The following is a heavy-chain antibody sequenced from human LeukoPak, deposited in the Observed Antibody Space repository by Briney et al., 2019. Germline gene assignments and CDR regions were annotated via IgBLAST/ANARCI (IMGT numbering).Heavy chain of an antibody. V-gene: IGHV3-23*01. D-gene: IGHD5-12*01. CDR3: AKERLRRFDY. Sequence: GGSLRLSCAASGFTFSIYGMSWVRQAPGKGLEWVSGSRGNGGTSHYADSVKGRFTISRDNSKNTLYLQMNSLRAEDTAVYYCAKERLRRFDYWGQGTLVTVSS. J-gene: IGHJ4*02. CDR1: GFTFSIYG. CDR2: SRGNGGTS.